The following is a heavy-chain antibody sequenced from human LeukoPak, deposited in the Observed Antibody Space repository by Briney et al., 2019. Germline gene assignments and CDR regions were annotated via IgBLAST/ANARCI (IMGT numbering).Heavy chain of an antibody. D-gene: IGHD3-16*01. V-gene: IGHV1-18*01. CDR3: ARDYDRYDFDY. J-gene: IGHJ4*02. CDR2: ISAYNGNT. Sequence: ASVKVSCKASGYTFTSYGISWVRQAPGQGLEWMGWISAYNGNTNYAQKPQGRITMTTDTSTSTAYMELRSLRSDDTAVYYCARDYDRYDFDYWGQGTLVTVSS. CDR1: GYTFTSYG.